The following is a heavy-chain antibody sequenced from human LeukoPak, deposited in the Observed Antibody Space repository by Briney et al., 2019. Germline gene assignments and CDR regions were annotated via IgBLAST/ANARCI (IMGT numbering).Heavy chain of an antibody. CDR3: AKDYDSSGKGPLDP. CDR2: IRGSGGSR. D-gene: IGHD3-22*01. V-gene: IGHV3-23*01. CDR1: GFTFSSYS. J-gene: IGHJ5*02. Sequence: GGSLRLSCAASGFTFSSYSMNWVRQAPGKGLEWVSAIRGSGGSRYYADSVKGRFTISRDNSKNTLYLQMNSLRAEDTAVYYCAKDYDSSGKGPLDPWGQGTLVTVSS.